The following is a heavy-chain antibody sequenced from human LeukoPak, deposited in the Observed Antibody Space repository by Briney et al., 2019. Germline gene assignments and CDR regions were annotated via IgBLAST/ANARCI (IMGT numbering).Heavy chain of an antibody. V-gene: IGHV1-18*01. CDR2: ISAYNGNT. Sequence: ASVKVSCKASGGTFNSYAISWVRQAPGQGLEWMGWISAYNGNTNYAQKLQGRVTMTTDTSTSTAYMELRSLRSDDTAVYYCARGSGGYSGSYYYYYMDVWGKGTTVTVSS. J-gene: IGHJ6*03. CDR1: GGTFNSYA. CDR3: ARGSGGYSGSYYYYYMDV. D-gene: IGHD1-26*01.